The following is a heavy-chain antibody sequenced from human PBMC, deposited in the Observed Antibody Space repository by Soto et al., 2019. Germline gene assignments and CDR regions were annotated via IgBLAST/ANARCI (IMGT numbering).Heavy chain of an antibody. Sequence: SETLSLTCTAFGGSISSYYWSWIRQPPGKGLEWIGYVYYSGSTNYNPSLQSRVTISVDTSKNQFSLKLSSVTAADTAVYYCARSFCSGGSCPKRSNFYYYHMDVWGKGTTVTVSS. D-gene: IGHD2-15*01. V-gene: IGHV4-59*08. J-gene: IGHJ6*03. CDR2: VYYSGST. CDR1: GGSISSYY. CDR3: ARSFCSGGSCPKRSNFYYYHMDV.